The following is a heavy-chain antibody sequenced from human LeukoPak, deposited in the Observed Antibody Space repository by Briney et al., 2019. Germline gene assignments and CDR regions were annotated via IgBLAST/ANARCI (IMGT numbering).Heavy chain of an antibody. V-gene: IGHV1-8*01. Sequence: ASAKVSCKASGYTFTSYDINWVRQATGQGLEWMGWMNPNSGNTGYAQKFQGRVTMTRNTSISTAYMELSSLRSEDTAVYYCARGGISGYDYVSWFDPWGQGTLVTVSS. J-gene: IGHJ5*02. D-gene: IGHD5-12*01. CDR2: MNPNSGNT. CDR3: ARGGISGYDYVSWFDP. CDR1: GYTFTSYD.